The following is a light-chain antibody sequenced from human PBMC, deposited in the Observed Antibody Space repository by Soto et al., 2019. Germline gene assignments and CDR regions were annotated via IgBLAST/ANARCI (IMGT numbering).Light chain of an antibody. Sequence: EVVMTQFPATLSVSPGERATLSCSASQRVNISLACYQQKPGQAPRLLIFGATYRATGIPARFSGSGSGTEFNLTISSLQSEDFGVYFCQQYDDWLRLTFGGGTKVEIK. CDR3: QQYDDWLRLT. J-gene: IGKJ4*01. CDR1: QRVNIS. V-gene: IGKV3D-15*01. CDR2: GAT.